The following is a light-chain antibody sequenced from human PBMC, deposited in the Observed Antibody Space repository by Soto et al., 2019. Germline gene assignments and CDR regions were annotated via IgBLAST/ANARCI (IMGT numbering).Light chain of an antibody. CDR3: QQYGSSPMYT. J-gene: IGKJ2*01. V-gene: IGKV3-20*01. CDR2: GAS. Sequence: EIVLTQSPGTLSLSPGERATLSCRASQSVSSSNLAWYRQKPGQAPRLLIYGASSRATGIPDRFSGSGSGTDFTLTIGKLEPEDCAVYYCQQYGSSPMYTFGQGTKLQIK. CDR1: QSVSSSN.